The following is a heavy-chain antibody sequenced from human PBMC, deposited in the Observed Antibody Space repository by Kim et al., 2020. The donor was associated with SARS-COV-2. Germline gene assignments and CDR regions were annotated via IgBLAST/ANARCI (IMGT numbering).Heavy chain of an antibody. D-gene: IGHD3-9*01. Sequence: SETLSLTCTVSGGSISSSSYYWGWIRQPPGKGLEWIGSIYYSGSTYYNPSLKSRVTISVDTSKNQFSLKLSSVTAADTAVYYCARLPRGYNFVGRILTGSYTKVGYAFDIWGQGTMVTVSS. CDR3: ARLPRGYNFVGRILTGSYTKVGYAFDI. V-gene: IGHV4-39*07. J-gene: IGHJ3*02. CDR1: GGSISSSSYY. CDR2: IYYSGST.